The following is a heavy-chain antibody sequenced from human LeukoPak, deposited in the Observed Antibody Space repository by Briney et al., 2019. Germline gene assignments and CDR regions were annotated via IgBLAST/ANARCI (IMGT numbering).Heavy chain of an antibody. J-gene: IGHJ6*04. CDR2: ISSSSSYI. CDR1: GLTFSSYS. D-gene: IGHD2-2*01. Sequence: GGSLRLSCAASGLTFSSYSMNWVRQAPGKGLEWVSSISSSSSYIYYADSVKGRFTISRDNAKNSLYLQMNSLRAEDTAVYYCARGYCSSTSCPDYLVRYYSMDVWGKGTTVTVSS. CDR3: ARGYCSSTSCPDYLVRYYSMDV. V-gene: IGHV3-21*01.